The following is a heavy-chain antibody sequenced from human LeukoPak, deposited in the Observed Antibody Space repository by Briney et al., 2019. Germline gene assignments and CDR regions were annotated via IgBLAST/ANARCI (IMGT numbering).Heavy chain of an antibody. D-gene: IGHD3-3*01. V-gene: IGHV1-18*01. CDR1: GFTFTSYA. J-gene: IGHJ6*03. CDR3: ARAPPYYDFWSGYPPYYMDV. CDR2: ISAYNGNT. Sequence: ASVKVSCKASGFTFTSYAINWVRQAPGQGLEWMGWISAYNGNTNYAQKLQGRVTMTTDTSTSTAYMELRSLRSDDTAVYYCARAPPYYDFWSGYPPYYMDVWGKGTTVTVSS.